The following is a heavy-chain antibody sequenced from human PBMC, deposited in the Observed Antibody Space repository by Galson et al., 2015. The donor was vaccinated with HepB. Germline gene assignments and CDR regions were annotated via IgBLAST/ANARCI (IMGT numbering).Heavy chain of an antibody. J-gene: IGHJ2*01. Sequence: SETLSLTCTVSRGSISPYYWSWIRQPPGKGLEWIGYIYHNGNNNQNPSLKSRVTLSVDMSKSQFSLKLSSVTAAEPAIYYCARLLSYYYDSSAYYQGGYFDLWGRGALVTVSS. CDR2: IYHNGNN. CDR1: RGSISPYY. CDR3: ARLLSYYYDSSAYYQGGYFDL. V-gene: IGHV4-59*08. D-gene: IGHD3-22*01.